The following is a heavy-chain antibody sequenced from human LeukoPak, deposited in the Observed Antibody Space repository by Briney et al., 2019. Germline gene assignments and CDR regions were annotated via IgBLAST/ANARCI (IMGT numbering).Heavy chain of an antibody. CDR1: GFMFSNYE. CDR3: ARDEIVATTKANYYYYMDV. V-gene: IGHV3-48*03. CDR2: ISSSGYTI. Sequence: GGSLRLSCAASGFMFSNYEMNWVRQAPGKGLEWLSYISSSGYTIYYADSVKGRFTISRDNAKNSLYLQMNSLRAEDTAVYYCARDEIVATTKANYYYYMDVWGKGTTVTVSS. D-gene: IGHD5-12*01. J-gene: IGHJ6*03.